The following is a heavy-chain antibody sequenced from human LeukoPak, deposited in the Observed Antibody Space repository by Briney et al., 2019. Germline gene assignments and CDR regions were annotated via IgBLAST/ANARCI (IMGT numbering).Heavy chain of an antibody. CDR1: GFTFSSYG. CDR3: ARGSAAAGVDY. V-gene: IGHV3-33*01. Sequence: GGSLRLSCAASGFTFSSYGIHWVRQAPGKGLEWVAVIWYDGDNKYYADSVKGRFTISRDNSKNTLYLQMNSLRAEDTAVYYCARGSAAAGVDYWGQGTLVTVSS. CDR2: IWYDGDNK. J-gene: IGHJ4*02. D-gene: IGHD6-13*01.